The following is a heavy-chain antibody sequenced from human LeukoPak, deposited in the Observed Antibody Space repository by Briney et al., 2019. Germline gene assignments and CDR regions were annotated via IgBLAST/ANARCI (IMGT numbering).Heavy chain of an antibody. CDR1: GYTFTGYY. CDR3: ARGDTAMVIDYYYYYGMDV. Sequence: ASVKVSCKASGYTFTGYYMRWVRQAPGQGLEWMGWINPNSGGTNYAQKFQGRVTMTRDTSISTAYMELSRLRSDDTAVYYCARGDTAMVIDYYYYYGMDVWGQGTTVTVSS. CDR2: INPNSGGT. V-gene: IGHV1-2*02. J-gene: IGHJ6*02. D-gene: IGHD5-18*01.